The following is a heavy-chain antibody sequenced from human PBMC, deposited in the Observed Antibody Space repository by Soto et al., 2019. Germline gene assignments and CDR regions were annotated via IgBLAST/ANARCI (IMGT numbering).Heavy chain of an antibody. CDR1: GGSISSSSYY. CDR3: ASIRGYSGYDYDAYYYYMDV. J-gene: IGHJ6*03. CDR2: IYYSGST. Sequence: SETLSLTCTVSGGSISSSSYYWGWIRQPPGKGLEWIGSIYYSGSTYYNPSLKSRVTISVDTSKNQFSLKLSSVTAADTAVYYCASIRGYSGYDYDAYYYYMDVWGKGTQGTVSS. V-gene: IGHV4-39*07. D-gene: IGHD5-12*01.